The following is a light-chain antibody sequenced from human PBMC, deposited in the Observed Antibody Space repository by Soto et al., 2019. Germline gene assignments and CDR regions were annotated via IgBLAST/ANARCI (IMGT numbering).Light chain of an antibody. Sequence: EIVLTQSPATLSLSPGERATLSCRASQSVSSYLAWYQQKPGQAPRLLIYDASKWATGIPARFSGSGSGTDFTLTISNLEPEDFAVYYCQQRGNWPRTFGQGTKVEIK. CDR3: QQRGNWPRT. V-gene: IGKV3-11*01. CDR2: DAS. J-gene: IGKJ1*01. CDR1: QSVSSY.